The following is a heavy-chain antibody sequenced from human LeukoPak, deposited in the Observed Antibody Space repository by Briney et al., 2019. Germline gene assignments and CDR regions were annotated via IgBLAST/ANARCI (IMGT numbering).Heavy chain of an antibody. J-gene: IGHJ4*02. CDR3: ARDIDGYSSSWYSDY. CDR2: IIPILGIA. D-gene: IGHD6-13*01. Sequence: SVKVSCKASGGTFSSYAISWVRQAPGQGLEWMGRIIPILGIANYAQKFQGRVTITADKSTSTAYMELSSLRSEDKAVYYCARDIDGYSSSWYSDYWGQGTLVTVSS. V-gene: IGHV1-69*04. CDR1: GGTFSSYA.